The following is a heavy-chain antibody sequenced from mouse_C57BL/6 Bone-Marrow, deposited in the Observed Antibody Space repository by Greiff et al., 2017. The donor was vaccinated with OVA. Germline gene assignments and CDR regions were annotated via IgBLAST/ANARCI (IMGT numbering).Heavy chain of an antibody. V-gene: IGHV1-55*01. D-gene: IGHD3-2*02. CDR1: GYTFTSYW. Sequence: QVHVKQPGAELVKPGASVKMSCKASGYTFTSYWITWVKQRPGQGLEWIGDIYPGSGSTNYNEKFKSKATLTVDTSSSTAYMQLSSLTSEDSAVYYCAKTAQATDYWGQGTTLTVSS. CDR2: IYPGSGST. J-gene: IGHJ2*01. CDR3: AKTAQATDY.